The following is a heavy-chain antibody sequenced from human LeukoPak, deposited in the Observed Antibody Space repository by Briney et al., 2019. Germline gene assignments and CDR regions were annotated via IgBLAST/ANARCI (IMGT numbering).Heavy chain of an antibody. D-gene: IGHD1-1*01. CDR1: GGTFSSYA. CDR2: IIPIFGTA. Sequence: SVKVSCKASGGTFSSYAISWVRQAPGQGLEWMGGIIPIFGTANYAQKFQGRVTITADESTSTAYMELGSLRSEDTAVYYCARGVQLERHMDYWGQGTLVTVSS. CDR3: ARGVQLERHMDY. J-gene: IGHJ4*02. V-gene: IGHV1-69*13.